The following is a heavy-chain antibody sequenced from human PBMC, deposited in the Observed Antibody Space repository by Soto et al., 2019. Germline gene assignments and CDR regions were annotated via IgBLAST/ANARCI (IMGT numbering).Heavy chain of an antibody. V-gene: IGHV3-23*01. J-gene: IGHJ4*02. CDR3: AIHKFYDAIKSFDH. D-gene: IGHD3-3*01. CDR1: GFTFTSYA. CDR2: MSGNGDTT. Sequence: EVQLLESGGGLVQPGGSLRLSCAASGFTFTSYAMSWVRQAPGKGLEWVSAMSGNGDTTYYADSVKGRFTISRDNSKNPLCLQMDSLRAEDTAVYYCAIHKFYDAIKSFDHWGQGTQVTVSS.